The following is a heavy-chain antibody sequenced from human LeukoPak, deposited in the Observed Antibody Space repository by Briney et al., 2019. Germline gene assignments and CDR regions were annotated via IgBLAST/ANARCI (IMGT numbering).Heavy chain of an antibody. Sequence: ASVKVSCKASGYTFTGYYMRWVRQAPGQGLEWMGWINPNSGGTNYAQKFQGWVTMTRDTSISTAYMELSRLRSDDTAVYYCARVGAVADLDAFDIWGQGTMVTVSS. D-gene: IGHD6-19*01. V-gene: IGHV1-2*04. CDR1: GYTFTGYY. CDR3: ARVGAVADLDAFDI. J-gene: IGHJ3*02. CDR2: INPNSGGT.